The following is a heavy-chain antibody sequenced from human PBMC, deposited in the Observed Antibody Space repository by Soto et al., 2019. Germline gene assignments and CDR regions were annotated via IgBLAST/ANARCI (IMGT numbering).Heavy chain of an antibody. CDR1: GFTFSSYG. J-gene: IGHJ6*02. CDR2: IWYDGSNK. V-gene: IGHV3-33*01. CDR3: ARVPLPASYYYYGMDV. Sequence: GGSLRLSCAASGFTFSSYGMHWVRQAPGKGLEWVAVIWYDGSNKYYADSVKGRFTISRDNSKNTLYLQMNSLRAEDTAVYYCARVPLPASYYYYGMDVWGQGTTVTVSS.